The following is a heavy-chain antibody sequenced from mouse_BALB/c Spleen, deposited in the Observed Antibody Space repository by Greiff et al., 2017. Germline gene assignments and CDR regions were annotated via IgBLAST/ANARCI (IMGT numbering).Heavy chain of an antibody. V-gene: IGHV1-7*01. Sequence: VKLMESGAELAKPGASVKMSCKASGYTFTSYWMHWVKQRPGQGLEWIGYINPSTGYTEYNQKFKDKATLTADKSSSTAYMQLSSLTSEDSAVYYCARGIYYGSFAYWGQGTLVTVSA. CDR1: GYTFTSYW. CDR2: INPSTGYT. D-gene: IGHD1-1*01. CDR3: ARGIYYGSFAY. J-gene: IGHJ3*01.